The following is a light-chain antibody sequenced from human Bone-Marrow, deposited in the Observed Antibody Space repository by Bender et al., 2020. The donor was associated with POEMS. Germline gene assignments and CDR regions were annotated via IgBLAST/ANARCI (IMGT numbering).Light chain of an antibody. Sequence: QSALTQPRSVSGSPGQSVTISCTGSSSDVGSYNYVSWYQQHPGKAPKLMIYEVNKRPSGVPDRFSGSKSDNTASLTVSGLQAEDEADYYCCSYAGDYTYVFGSGTKVTVI. V-gene: IGLV2-11*01. CDR3: CSYAGDYTYV. CDR1: SSDVGSYNY. J-gene: IGLJ1*01. CDR2: EVN.